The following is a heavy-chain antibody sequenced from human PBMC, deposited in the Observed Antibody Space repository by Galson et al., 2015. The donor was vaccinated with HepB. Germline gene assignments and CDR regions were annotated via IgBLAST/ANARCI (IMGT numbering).Heavy chain of an antibody. V-gene: IGHV1-69*13. CDR3: AMGYGGPFDS. J-gene: IGHJ4*02. CDR1: GDTFSSSP. CDR2: IIPMLGAS. Sequence: SVKVSCKASGDTFSSSPFSWVRQTHGQGLQWIGGIIPMLGASEYIEELQGRVTITADESTTTLYMEMSSLRSEDTAVYYCAMGYGGPFDSWGQGTLVSVSS. D-gene: IGHD5-12*01.